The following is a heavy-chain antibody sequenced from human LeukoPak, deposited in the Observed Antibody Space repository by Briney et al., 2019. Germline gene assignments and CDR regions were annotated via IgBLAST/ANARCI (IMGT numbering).Heavy chain of an antibody. CDR3: AGGEPTYYYDSSGYWDFDL. CDR2: NYYSGCT. CDR1: GGPISRHY. Sequence: PSETLSLICTVSGGPISRHYWSWIRQPPGKGLEWIGYNYYSGCTNYNPSLKGRVTISVDTSKYQFSLKLGSVTAADTAVYYGAGGEPTYYYDSSGYWDFDLWGRGTLVTVSS. V-gene: IGHV4-59*11. J-gene: IGHJ2*01. D-gene: IGHD3-22*01.